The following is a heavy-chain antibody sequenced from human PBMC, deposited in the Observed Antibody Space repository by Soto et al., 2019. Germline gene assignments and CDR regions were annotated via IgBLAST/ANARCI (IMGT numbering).Heavy chain of an antibody. CDR2: ISAYNGNT. V-gene: IGHV1-18*01. CDR3: ARFAPRSTFWGSYPENFDY. Sequence: QVQLVQSGAEVKKPGASVKVSCKASGYTLTSYGISWVRQAPGQGLEWMGWISAYNGNTNYAQKLQGRVTMTTDTSTSTAYMELRSLRSDDTAVYYCARFAPRSTFWGSYPENFDYWGQGTLVTVSS. D-gene: IGHD3-16*02. J-gene: IGHJ4*02. CDR1: GYTLTSYG.